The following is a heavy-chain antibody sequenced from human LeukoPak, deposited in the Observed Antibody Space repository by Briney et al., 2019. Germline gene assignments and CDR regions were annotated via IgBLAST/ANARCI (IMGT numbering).Heavy chain of an antibody. Sequence: ASVKVSCKASGYTFTGYYMHWVRQAPGQGLEWMGWINPNSGGTNYAQKFQGRVTMTRNTSIGTAYMELSRLRSDDTAVYYCATSHSSSWPLDGMDVWGQGTTVTVSS. V-gene: IGHV1-2*02. D-gene: IGHD6-13*01. J-gene: IGHJ6*02. CDR3: ATSHSSSWPLDGMDV. CDR1: GYTFTGYY. CDR2: INPNSGGT.